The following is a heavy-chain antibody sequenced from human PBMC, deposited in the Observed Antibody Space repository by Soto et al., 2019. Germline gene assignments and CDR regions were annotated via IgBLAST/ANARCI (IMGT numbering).Heavy chain of an antibody. D-gene: IGHD1-26*01. CDR2: IYTDGRT. CDR1: GFTVSGNY. Sequence: GGSLRLSCAASGFTVSGNYMGWVRQTPGKGLDWVSSIYTDGRTYYSDSVRGRFAISTDNSKDTLYLQMNNLRADDTAIYYCARHVGFYWYFDLWGRGTLVTVPQ. J-gene: IGHJ2*01. CDR3: ARHVGFYWYFDL. V-gene: IGHV3-66*04.